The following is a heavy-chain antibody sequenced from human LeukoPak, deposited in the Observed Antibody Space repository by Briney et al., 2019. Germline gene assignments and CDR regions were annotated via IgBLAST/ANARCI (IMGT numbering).Heavy chain of an antibody. Sequence: ASVKVSCKASGYTFTSYDINWVRQATGQGLEWMGWMNPNSGNTGYAQKFQGRVTITRNTSMSTAYMELSSLRSEDTAVYYCARGRGRSSWHLFDYWGQGTLVTVSS. CDR1: GYTFTSYD. CDR3: ARGRGRSSWHLFDY. CDR2: MNPNSGNT. V-gene: IGHV1-8*03. J-gene: IGHJ4*02. D-gene: IGHD6-13*01.